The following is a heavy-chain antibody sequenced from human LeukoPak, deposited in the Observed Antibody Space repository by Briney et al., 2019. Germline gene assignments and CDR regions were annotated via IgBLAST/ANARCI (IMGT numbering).Heavy chain of an antibody. CDR1: GISFSTYV. D-gene: IGHD6-6*01. J-gene: IGHJ5*02. V-gene: IGHV3-23*01. CDR2: ISGSGGDS. Sequence: GGSLRLSCAASGISFSTYVMAWVRQAPGKGLECVSAISGSGGDSYYAASVKGRFTISRDNSKNTLYLQMNSLRAEDTAVYYCARGSRRYSSSGVGWFDPWGQGTLVTVSS. CDR3: ARGSRRYSSSGVGWFDP.